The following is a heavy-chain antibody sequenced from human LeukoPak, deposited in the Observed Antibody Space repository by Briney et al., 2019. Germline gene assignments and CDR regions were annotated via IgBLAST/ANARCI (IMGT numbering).Heavy chain of an antibody. CDR2: NSSGST. Sequence: TSGSLTLSSAASKFSVGSNYMTWLRHAPGKELEWVFLNSSGSTYYADSVKGRFTISRDNSKNTLYLQMSSLRAEDTAVYYCATGEVTGKFDYWGEGSLVTVSS. D-gene: IGHD1-1*01. J-gene: IGHJ4*02. CDR3: ATGEVTGKFDY. CDR1: KFSVGSNY. V-gene: IGHV3-66*01.